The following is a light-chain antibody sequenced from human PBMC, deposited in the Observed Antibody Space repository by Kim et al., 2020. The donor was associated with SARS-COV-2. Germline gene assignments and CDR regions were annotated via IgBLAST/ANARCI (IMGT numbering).Light chain of an antibody. CDR1: TLRTYY. V-gene: IGLV3-19*01. CDR2: GKN. CDR3: SSRDSSGNHYV. Sequence: ALGQTVRITCQGETLRTYYASWYQQKPGQAPVLVIYGKNNRPSGIPDRFSGSSSGNTASLTITRAQAADEADYYCSSRDSSGNHYVFGTGTKVTVL. J-gene: IGLJ1*01.